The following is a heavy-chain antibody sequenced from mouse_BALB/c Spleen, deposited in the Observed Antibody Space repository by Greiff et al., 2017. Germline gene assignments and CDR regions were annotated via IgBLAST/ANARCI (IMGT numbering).Heavy chain of an antibody. V-gene: IGHV5-9-4*01. D-gene: IGHD2-1*01. CDR1: GFTFSSYA. Sequence: EVQLVESGGGLVKPGGSLKLSCAASGFTFSSYAMSWVRQTPEKRLEWVASISSGGSYTYYPDTVTGRFTISRDNAKNTLYLEMSSLRSEDTAMYYCARTIDGNYDYWGQGTTLTVSS. CDR2: ISSGGSYT. CDR3: ARTIDGNYDY. J-gene: IGHJ2*01.